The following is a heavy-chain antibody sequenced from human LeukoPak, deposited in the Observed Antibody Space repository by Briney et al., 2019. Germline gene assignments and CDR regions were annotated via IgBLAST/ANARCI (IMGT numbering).Heavy chain of an antibody. D-gene: IGHD2-21*01. CDR1: GYTLIELS. CDR2: FDPEDGET. J-gene: IGHJ6*03. Sequence: ASVKVSCKVSGYTLIELSMHWVRQAPGKGLEWMGGFDPEDGETIYAQKFQGRVTMTEDTSTDTAYMELSSLRSEDTAVYYCATGEPNCGTTYCRIRHYYYMDVWGKGTTVTVPS. V-gene: IGHV1-24*01. CDR3: ATGEPNCGTTYCRIRHYYYMDV.